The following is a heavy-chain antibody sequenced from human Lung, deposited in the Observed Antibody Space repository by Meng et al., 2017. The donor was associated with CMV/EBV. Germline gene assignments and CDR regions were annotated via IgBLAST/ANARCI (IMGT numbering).Heavy chain of an antibody. CDR1: GFTFSGYS. CDR3: ARDPIRGVVGARPRGSGDL. J-gene: IGHJ4*01. V-gene: IGHV3-21*01. D-gene: IGHD1-26*01. CDR2: ITSSSSNT. Sequence: GESLKISCVASGFTFSGYSMNWVRQTPGKGLEWVSSITSSSSNTYYSDSVKGRFTISRDNAKNSLYLQMNSLRDEDTAVYYCARDPIRGVVGARPRGSGDLWGHGTXVNVAS.